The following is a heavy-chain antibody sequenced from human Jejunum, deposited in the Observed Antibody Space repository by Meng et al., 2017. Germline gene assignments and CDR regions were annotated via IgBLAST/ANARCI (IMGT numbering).Heavy chain of an antibody. Sequence: GGSLRLSCAASGFSFSDYYMSWIRQAPGKGHEWVSYISSTGSDINYADSVKGRFTISRDNAKNSLYLQMNSLRDGDTAVYYCARGGGYYFDYWGQGMLVTVSS. D-gene: IGHD2-15*01. J-gene: IGHJ4*02. CDR2: ISSTGSDI. V-gene: IGHV3-11*04. CDR3: ARGGGYYFDY. CDR1: GFSFSDYY.